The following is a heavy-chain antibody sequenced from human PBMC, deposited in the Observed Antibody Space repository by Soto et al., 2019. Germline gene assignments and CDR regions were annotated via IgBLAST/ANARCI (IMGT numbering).Heavy chain of an antibody. CDR3: ARCSGGSCYGLGVFDY. CDR1: GVTFCSYS. J-gene: IGHJ4*02. V-gene: IGHV3-21*01. D-gene: IGHD2-15*01. CDR2: ISSSSSYI. Sequence: GGSPRLSCAASGVTFCSYSMNWVRQEPGKGLEWVSFISSSSSYIYYADSVKGRFTISRDNAKNSLYLQMNSLKVADTAVYYCARCSGGSCYGLGVFDYWGQGTLVTVSS.